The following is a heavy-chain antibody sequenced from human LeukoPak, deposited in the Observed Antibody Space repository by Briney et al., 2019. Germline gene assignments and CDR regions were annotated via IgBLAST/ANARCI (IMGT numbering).Heavy chain of an antibody. CDR2: IYYSGST. V-gene: IGHV4-39*01. D-gene: IGHD2-2*01. CDR1: GGSISSSSYY. J-gene: IGHJ4*02. CDR3: ASQLGYCSSTSCYADKVDY. Sequence: SETLSLTCTVSGGSISSSSYYWGWIRQPPGKGLEWIGSIYYSGSTYYNPSLKSRVTISVDTSKNQFSLKLSSVTAADTAVYYCASQLGYCSSTSCYADKVDYWGQGTLVTVSS.